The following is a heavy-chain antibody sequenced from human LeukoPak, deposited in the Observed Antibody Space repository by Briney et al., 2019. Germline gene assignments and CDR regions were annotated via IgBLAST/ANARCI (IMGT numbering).Heavy chain of an antibody. V-gene: IGHV3-23*01. CDR1: GFTFSSYA. D-gene: IGHD5-18*01. CDR3: AKCGYSYGYGYYYGMDV. Sequence: PGGSLRLSCAVSGFTFSSYAMHWVRQAPGKGLEWVSAISGSGGSTYYADSVKGRFTISRDNSKNTLYLQMNSLRAEDTAVYYCAKCGYSYGYGYYYGMDVWGQGTTVTVSS. J-gene: IGHJ6*02. CDR2: ISGSGGST.